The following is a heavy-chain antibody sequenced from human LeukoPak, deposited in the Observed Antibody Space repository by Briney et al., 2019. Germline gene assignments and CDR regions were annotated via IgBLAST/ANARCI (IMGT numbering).Heavy chain of an antibody. CDR2: IYPGDSDT. D-gene: IGHD6-13*01. CDR1: GYSFTSYW. J-gene: IGHJ5*02. CDR3: ARVPRAAFNWFDP. V-gene: IGHV5-51*01. Sequence: GESLKISCKGSGYSFTSYWIGWVRQMPGKGLEWMGIIYPGDSDTRYSPSFQGQVTISADKSISTAYLQWSSLKASDTAMYYCARVPRAAFNWFDPWGQGTLVTVSP.